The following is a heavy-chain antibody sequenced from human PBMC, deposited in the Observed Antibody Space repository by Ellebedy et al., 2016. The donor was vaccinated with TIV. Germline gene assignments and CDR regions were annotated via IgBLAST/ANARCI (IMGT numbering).Heavy chain of an antibody. CDR1: GFTFSSYA. Sequence: GESLKISCAASGFTFSSYAMSWVRQAPGKGLVWVSRINSDGSSTSYADSVKGRFTISRDNAKNTLYLQMNSLRAEDTAVYYCASGGDYAPVWGQGTLVTVSS. CDR3: ASGGDYAPV. D-gene: IGHD4-17*01. J-gene: IGHJ4*02. CDR2: INSDGSST. V-gene: IGHV3-74*01.